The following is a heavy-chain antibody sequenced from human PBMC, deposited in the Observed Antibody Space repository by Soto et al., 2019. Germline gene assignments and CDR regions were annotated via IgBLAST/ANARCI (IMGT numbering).Heavy chain of an antibody. D-gene: IGHD3-10*01. V-gene: IGHV2-5*01. J-gene: IGHJ4*02. CDR2: IYWNNDK. CDR1: GFSLSTNGVG. CDR3: AHRRAYYCSGNEGVFDY. Sequence: QITLKESGPTLVKPTQTLTLTCTLSGFSLSTNGVGVGWIRQPPGKALEWLALIYWNNDKRYSPSLKSRLTINKDTSKSQVVLTMTNMDPVDTATYYCAHRRAYYCSGNEGVFDYWGQGTLVTISS.